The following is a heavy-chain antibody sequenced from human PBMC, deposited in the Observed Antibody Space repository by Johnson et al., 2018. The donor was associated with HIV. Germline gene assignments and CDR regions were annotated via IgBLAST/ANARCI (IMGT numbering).Heavy chain of an antibody. CDR1: DFTVSSNY. V-gene: IGHV3-30*03. J-gene: IGHJ3*02. Sequence: QMQLVESGGRLIQPGGSLRLSCTASDFTVSSNYMSWVRQAPGKGLEWVAVISYDGSDKYYADSVKGRFTISRDNAKKALYLQMNRLRAEDTAVYYCARDPPSYGSGSYFRAFDIWGQGTMVTVSS. CDR3: ARDPPSYGSGSYFRAFDI. CDR2: ISYDGSDK. D-gene: IGHD3-10*01.